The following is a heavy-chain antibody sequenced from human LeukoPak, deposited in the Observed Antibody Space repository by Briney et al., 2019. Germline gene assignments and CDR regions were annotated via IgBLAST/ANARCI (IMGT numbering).Heavy chain of an antibody. CDR2: FYYSGST. CDR3: ARIHYGSGSLYYYYYYMDV. J-gene: IGHJ6*03. CDR1: GGSISSSRYY. V-gene: IGHV4-39*01. Sequence: SETLSLTCTVSGGSISSSRYYWGWLRQPPGKGLEWIGSFYYSGSTYYSPSLKSRVTISVDTFKNQFSLKLSSVTAAGTAVYYCARIHYGSGSLYYYYYYMDVWGKGTTVTISS. D-gene: IGHD3-10*01.